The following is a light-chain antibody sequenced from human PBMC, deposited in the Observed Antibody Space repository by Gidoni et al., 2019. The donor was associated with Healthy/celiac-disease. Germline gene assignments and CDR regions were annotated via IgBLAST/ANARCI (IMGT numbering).Light chain of an antibody. J-gene: IGKJ5*01. CDR2: GAS. V-gene: IGKV3-15*01. Sequence: IVMTQSPATLSVSPGERATLSCRASQSVSSNVAWYQQKPGQAPRLLIYGASTRATGIPARFSGSGSGTEFTLTISSLQSEDFAVYYCQQYNNWSTFGQGTRLEIK. CDR3: QQYNNWST. CDR1: QSVSSN.